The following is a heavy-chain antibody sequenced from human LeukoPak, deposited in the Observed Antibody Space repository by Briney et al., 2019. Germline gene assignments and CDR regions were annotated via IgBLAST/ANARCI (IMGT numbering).Heavy chain of an antibody. D-gene: IGHD2-15*01. Sequence: GRSLRLSCAASGFTFSSYAMHWVRQAPGKGLEWVAVMSYDGSNKYYADSVKGRFTISRDSSKNTLYLQMNSLRAEDTAVYYCARASCGGSCYSDYWGQGTLVTVSS. J-gene: IGHJ4*02. CDR1: GFTFSSYA. V-gene: IGHV3-30*04. CDR3: ARASCGGSCYSDY. CDR2: MSYDGSNK.